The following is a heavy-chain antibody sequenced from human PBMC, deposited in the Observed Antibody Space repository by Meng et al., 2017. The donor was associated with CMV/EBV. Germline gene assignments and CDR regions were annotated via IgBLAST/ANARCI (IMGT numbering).Heavy chain of an antibody. D-gene: IGHD2-2*01. Sequence: GGSLRLSCAASGFTFSSYGMHWVRQAPGKGLEWVAVIWYDGSNKYYADSVKGRFTISRDNSKNTLYLQMNSLRAEDTAVYYCARDFVVVVPAAMATYPRYYYYYYGMDVWGQGTTVTVSS. CDR3: ARDFVVVVPAAMATYPRYYYYYYGMDV. CDR1: GFTFSSYG. J-gene: IGHJ6*02. V-gene: IGHV3-33*01. CDR2: IWYDGSNK.